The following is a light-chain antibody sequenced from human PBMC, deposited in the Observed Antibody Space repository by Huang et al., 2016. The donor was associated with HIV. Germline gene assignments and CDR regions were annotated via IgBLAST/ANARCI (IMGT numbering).Light chain of an antibody. CDR2: ATA. Sequence: EIVLTPSPGTLSLSPGERATLSCRASQSFSSSHLAWYQQKPGQPPRLLIYATATRATGIPARFSGSGSGADFTLIITRQEPEEFAVYYCQQYGASPRTFGQGTKVELK. J-gene: IGKJ1*01. CDR3: QQYGASPRT. V-gene: IGKV3-20*01. CDR1: QSFSSSH.